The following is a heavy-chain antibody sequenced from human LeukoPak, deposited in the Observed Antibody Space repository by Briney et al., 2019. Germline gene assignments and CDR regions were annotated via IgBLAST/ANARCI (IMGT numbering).Heavy chain of an antibody. CDR1: GFTFSSYW. Sequence: GGSLRLSCAASGFTFSSYWMSWVRQAPGKGLEWVANIKQDGSQKYYVDSVKGRFTISRDNAKNSLYLQMNSLRVEDTALYYCVSLVRFDPWGQGTLVTVSS. CDR3: VSLVRFDP. D-gene: IGHD3-10*01. CDR2: IKQDGSQK. V-gene: IGHV3-7*01. J-gene: IGHJ5*02.